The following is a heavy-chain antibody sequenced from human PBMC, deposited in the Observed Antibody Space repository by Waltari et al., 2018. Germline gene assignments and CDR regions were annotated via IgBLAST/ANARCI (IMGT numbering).Heavy chain of an antibody. D-gene: IGHD3-16*01. CDR1: GFTFSSYS. CDR2: ISSSSSYI. Sequence: EVQLVESGGGLVKPGGSLRLSCAASGFTFSSYSMNWVRQAPGKGLEWVSSISSSSSYIYYADSVKGRFTISRDNAKNSLYLQMNSLRAEDTAVYYCARGGYDWSNYFDYWGQGTLVTVSS. CDR3: ARGGYDWSNYFDY. V-gene: IGHV3-21*01. J-gene: IGHJ4*02.